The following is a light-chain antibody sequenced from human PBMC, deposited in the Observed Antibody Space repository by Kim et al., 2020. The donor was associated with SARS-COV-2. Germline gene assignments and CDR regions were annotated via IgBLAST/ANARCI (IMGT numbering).Light chain of an antibody. Sequence: ICRWSGWNQEQLETPHKTLCYAACMLQSGPPSSFSGSGSGTDFTLTISILQPEDFATYYCQQYSSYPHTFGGGTKVDIK. CDR3: QQYSSYPHT. CDR2: AAC. CDR1: ICRW. J-gene: IGKJ4*01. V-gene: IGKV1D-16*01.